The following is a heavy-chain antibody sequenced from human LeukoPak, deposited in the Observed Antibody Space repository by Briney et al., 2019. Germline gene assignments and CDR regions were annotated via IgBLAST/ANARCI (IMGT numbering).Heavy chain of an antibody. CDR1: GFTFSNYG. CDR3: AKVGTYSSSWYVGDFQH. J-gene: IGHJ1*01. D-gene: IGHD6-13*01. V-gene: IGHV3-30*18. Sequence: GRSLRLSCAASGFTFSNYGMHWVRQAPCKGLEWVAVISYDGSNKYYADSVKGRFTISRDNSKNTLYLQMNSLRAEDTAVYYCAKVGTYSSSWYVGDFQHWGQGTLVTVSS. CDR2: ISYDGSNK.